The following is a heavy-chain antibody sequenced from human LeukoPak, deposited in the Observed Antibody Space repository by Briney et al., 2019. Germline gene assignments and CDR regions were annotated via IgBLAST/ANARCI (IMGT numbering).Heavy chain of an antibody. CDR3: AKALREYYFDY. V-gene: IGHV3-23*01. CDR1: GFTFSSYA. J-gene: IGHJ4*02. D-gene: IGHD3-10*01. CDR2: ISGSGGST. Sequence: GGSLRLYCAASGFTFSSYAMSWVRQAPGKGLEWVSGISGSGGSTYYADSVKGRFTISRDNSKNTLYLQMNSLRAEDTAVYYCAKALREYYFDYWGQGTLVTVSS.